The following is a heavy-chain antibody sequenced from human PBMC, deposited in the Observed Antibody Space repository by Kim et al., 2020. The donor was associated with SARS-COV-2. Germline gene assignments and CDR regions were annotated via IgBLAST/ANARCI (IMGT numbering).Heavy chain of an antibody. J-gene: IGHJ4*02. CDR2: IYSSGGST. Sequence: ASVKVSCKASGYTFTSYYMHWVRQAPGQGLEWMGIIYSSGGSTRYAQKFQGRVTMTRDTSTSTVYMELSSLRSEDTAVYYCARDQLSSWYGAQIDYWGQGTLVTVSS. D-gene: IGHD6-13*01. CDR1: GYTFTSYY. CDR3: ARDQLSSWYGAQIDY. V-gene: IGHV1-46*01.